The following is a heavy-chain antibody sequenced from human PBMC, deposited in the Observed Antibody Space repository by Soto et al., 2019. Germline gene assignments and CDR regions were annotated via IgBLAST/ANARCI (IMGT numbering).Heavy chain of an antibody. CDR1: GGTFSSYA. J-gene: IGHJ6*02. CDR3: CREAPAGYWVGSTVYGSDV. CDR2: IIPIFGTA. V-gene: IGHV1-69*01. Sequence: QVQLVQSGAEVKKPGSSVKVSCKASGGTFSSYAINWVRQAPGQGLEWMVGIIPIFGTANYAQKFQGRVTITAYESTSTACMERGSLGSEDKAVDSCCREAPAGYWVGSTVYGSDVWGQCPTLSVSS. D-gene: IGHD1-26*01.